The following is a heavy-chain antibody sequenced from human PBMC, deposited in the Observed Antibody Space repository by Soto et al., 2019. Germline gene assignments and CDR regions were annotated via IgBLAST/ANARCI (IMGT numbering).Heavy chain of an antibody. CDR3: ARDQTSVGGAIWYDVYDI. CDR1: EFSFSNYG. J-gene: IGHJ3*02. Sequence: GGSLRLSCAASEFSFSNYGMSWVREAPGKGLEWVANISPDGSEENYVDSVKGRFTISRDNAKNSLYLQMDSLRGEDTAQYYSARDQTSVGGAIWYDVYDIWGQGTMVPVSS. D-gene: IGHD1-26*01. CDR2: ISPDGSEE. V-gene: IGHV3-7*01.